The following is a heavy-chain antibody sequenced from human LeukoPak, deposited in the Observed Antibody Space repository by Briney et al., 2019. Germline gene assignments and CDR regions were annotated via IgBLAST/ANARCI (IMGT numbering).Heavy chain of an antibody. CDR3: TRGNILSGYCFDF. CDR2: IHYTGAT. V-gene: IGHV4-34*01. CDR1: GGSISGYY. Sequence: SETLSLTCAVYGGSISGYYWSWIRQPPGKGLEWVGEIHYTGATSYNPSLKRRATISIETSKNQVSLRLSSVTAADTAVYCCTRGNILSGYCFDFWGQGALVTVSS. D-gene: IGHD3-9*01. J-gene: IGHJ4*02.